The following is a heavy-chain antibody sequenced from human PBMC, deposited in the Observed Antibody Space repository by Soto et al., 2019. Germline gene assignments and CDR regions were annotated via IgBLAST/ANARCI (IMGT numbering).Heavy chain of an antibody. Sequence: SQTLSLTYSVSGGSIPRSRCHSGWIRQLPVKGLEWIASIKYSGTTFYNPSLKSRVTLSVDTSKNQFALKLSSVTAAETAVYYCARHGITGSYYDAFDIWGQGTMVT. J-gene: IGHJ3*02. CDR2: IKYSGTT. CDR3: ARHGITGSYYDAFDI. D-gene: IGHD1-26*01. CDR1: GGSIPRSRCH. V-gene: IGHV4-39*01.